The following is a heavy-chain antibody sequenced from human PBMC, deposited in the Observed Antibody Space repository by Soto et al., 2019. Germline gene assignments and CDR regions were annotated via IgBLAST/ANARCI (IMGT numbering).Heavy chain of an antibody. J-gene: IGHJ5*02. V-gene: IGHV1-8*01. CDR1: GYTFTNYD. CDR3: ASGMSTT. D-gene: IGHD2-2*01. CDR2: MNPNSGHT. Sequence: QVQLVQSGAEVKKPGASVKVSCMASGYTFTNYDINWMRQATGQGLEWMGWMNPNSGHTNYAQKFQGRVTMTRNTSISTAYMELTSLRSEDTAMYYCASGMSTTWGQGTLVTVSS.